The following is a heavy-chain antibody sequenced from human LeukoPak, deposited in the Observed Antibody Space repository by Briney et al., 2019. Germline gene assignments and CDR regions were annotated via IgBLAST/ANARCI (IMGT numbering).Heavy chain of an antibody. Sequence: RASVKVSCKASGYTFTSYDINWVRQATGQGLEWMGWMNRNSTNTGYAQKFQGRVTMTRNTSISTAYMELSRLRSEDTAVYYCARGLYDILTGYDPAGDYWGQGTLVTVSS. CDR2: MNRNSTNT. J-gene: IGHJ4*02. D-gene: IGHD3-9*01. CDR3: ARGLYDILTGYDPAGDY. CDR1: GYTFTSYD. V-gene: IGHV1-8*01.